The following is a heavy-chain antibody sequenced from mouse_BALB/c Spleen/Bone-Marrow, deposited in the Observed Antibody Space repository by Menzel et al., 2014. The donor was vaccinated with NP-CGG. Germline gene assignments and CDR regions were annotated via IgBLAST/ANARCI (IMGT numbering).Heavy chain of an antibody. V-gene: IGHV5-6-2*01. CDR1: GFTFSTYY. CDR3: ARRAFYALDY. Sequence: DVKLVESGGGLVKVGESLKLSCAASGFTFSTYYMSWVRQTPEKRLELVAAIYTNDGSTYYPDTVKGRFAISRDNAKNTLYLQMSRLKSEDTALYYCARRAFYALDYWGQGTSVTVSS. CDR2: IYTNDGST. J-gene: IGHJ4*01.